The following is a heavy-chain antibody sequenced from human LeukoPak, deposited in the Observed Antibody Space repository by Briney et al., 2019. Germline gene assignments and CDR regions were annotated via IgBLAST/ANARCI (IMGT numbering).Heavy chain of an antibody. CDR3: ARGPYYDILTGYSYSVDY. Sequence: SETLSLTCAVYGGSFSGYYWSWIRQPPGKGLEWIGEINHSGSTNYNPSLKSRVTISVDTSKNQFSLKLSSVTAADTAVYYCARGPYYDILTGYSYSVDYWGQGTLVTVSS. J-gene: IGHJ4*02. D-gene: IGHD3-9*01. V-gene: IGHV4-34*01. CDR1: GGSFSGYY. CDR2: INHSGST.